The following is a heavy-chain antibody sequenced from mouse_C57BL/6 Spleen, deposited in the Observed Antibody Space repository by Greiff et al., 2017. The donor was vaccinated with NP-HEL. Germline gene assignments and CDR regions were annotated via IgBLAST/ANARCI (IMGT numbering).Heavy chain of an antibody. V-gene: IGHV1-64*01. CDR1: GYTFTSYW. Sequence: QVQLQQSGAELVKPGASVKLSCKASGYTFTSYWMHWVKQRPGQGLEWIGMIHPNSGSTNYNEKFKSKATLTVDKSSSTAYMQLSSLTSEDSAVYYCAREGSYDWNAMDYWGQGTSVTVSS. CDR2: IHPNSGST. D-gene: IGHD2-4*01. J-gene: IGHJ4*01. CDR3: AREGSYDWNAMDY.